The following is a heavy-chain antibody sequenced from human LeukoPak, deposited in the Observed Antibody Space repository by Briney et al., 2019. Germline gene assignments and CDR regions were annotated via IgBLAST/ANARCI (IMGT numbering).Heavy chain of an antibody. CDR3: ARARVGDSSGYYPYYFDY. CDR2: MNPNSGNT. D-gene: IGHD3-22*01. Sequence: GASVKVSCKASGYTFTSYDINWVRQATGQGVEWMGWMNPNSGNTGYAQKFQGRVTMTRNTSISTAYMELSSLRSEDTAVYYCARARVGDSSGYYPYYFDYWGQGTLVTVSS. V-gene: IGHV1-8*01. J-gene: IGHJ4*02. CDR1: GYTFTSYD.